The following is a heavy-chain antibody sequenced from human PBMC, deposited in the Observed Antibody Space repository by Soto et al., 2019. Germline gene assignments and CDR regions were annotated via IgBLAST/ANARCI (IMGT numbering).Heavy chain of an antibody. D-gene: IGHD4-17*01. CDR2: IYHSGST. J-gene: IGHJ4*02. CDR3: VIYYGDSFQDHHDE. V-gene: IGHV4-30-2*01. Sequence: SETLSLTCAVSGGSISRGGYSWSWIRQPPGKGLEWIGYIYHSGSTYYNPSLKSRVTISVDRSKNQFSLKLSSVTAADTAVYYCVIYYGDSFQDHHDERGQGTLVTVSS. CDR1: GGSISRGGYS.